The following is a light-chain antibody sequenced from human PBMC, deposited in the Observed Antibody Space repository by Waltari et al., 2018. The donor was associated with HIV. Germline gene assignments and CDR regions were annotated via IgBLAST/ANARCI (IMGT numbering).Light chain of an antibody. J-gene: IGLJ3*02. Sequence: QSALTQPASVSGSPGQSITISCTGTSSDLGGYNYVSWYQHHPGKAPKLMIYDVSKRPSGVSNRFSGSKSGNTASLTISGLQAEDETDYYCCSYAGSRTWVFGGGTKLTVL. CDR3: CSYAGSRTWV. CDR2: DVS. CDR1: SSDLGGYNY. V-gene: IGLV2-23*02.